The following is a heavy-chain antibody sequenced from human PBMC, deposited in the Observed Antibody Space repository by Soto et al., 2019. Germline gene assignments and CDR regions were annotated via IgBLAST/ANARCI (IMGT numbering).Heavy chain of an antibody. D-gene: IGHD6-13*01. CDR1: GYTFTSYD. J-gene: IGHJ6*02. CDR2: MNPNSGNT. CDR3: ARSLSSSWYNYCYYGMDV. V-gene: IGHV1-8*01. Sequence: ASVKVSCKASGYTFTSYDINWVRQATGQGLEWMGWMNPNSGNTGYAQKFQGRVTMTRNTSISTAYMELSSLRSEDTAVYYCARSLSSSWYNYCYYGMDVWGQGTTVTVS.